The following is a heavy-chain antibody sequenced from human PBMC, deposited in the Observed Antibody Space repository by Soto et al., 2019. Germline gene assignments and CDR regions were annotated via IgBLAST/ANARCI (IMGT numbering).Heavy chain of an antibody. D-gene: IGHD2-2*01. V-gene: IGHV4-34*01. CDR2: INHSGST. J-gene: IGHJ4*02. CDR3: AGAPKVGVPVAAFAF. CDR1: GGSIRGYY. Sequence: SVPQSLTCAVDGGSIRGYYWSWISKPTGKGLEWIGEINHSGSTNYNPSLKSRVTISVDTSKNQFSLKLSSVTAADTAVYYCAGAPKVGVPVAAFAFLGQGTLDTVTS.